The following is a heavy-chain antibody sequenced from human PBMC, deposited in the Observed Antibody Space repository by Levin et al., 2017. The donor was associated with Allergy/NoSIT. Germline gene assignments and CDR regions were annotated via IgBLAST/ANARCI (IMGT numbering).Heavy chain of an antibody. J-gene: IGHJ4*02. V-gene: IGHV3-23*01. D-gene: IGHD6-13*01. CDR2: INNRGDKA. CDR1: GFTFTNDA. CDR3: AKAVAPIGRPNFDH. Sequence: GGSLRLSCAASGFTFTNDAVSWVRQAPGRGLEWVSGINNRGDKAFYADSVKGRFTMSRDNSRNTLSLQMDSLRAEDTAVYYCAKAVAPIGRPNFDHWGQGTLVTVSS.